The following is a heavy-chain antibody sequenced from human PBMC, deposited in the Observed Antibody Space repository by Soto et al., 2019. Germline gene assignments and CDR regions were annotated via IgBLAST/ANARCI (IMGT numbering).Heavy chain of an antibody. CDR3: VRECAFSYAHDH. D-gene: IGHD3-16*01. CDR2: FHYGGRT. Sequence: SETLSLTCTASGGSVTRTSFYWSWIRQTPGKGLEWIGYFHYGGRTNYNPSLKSRVNISFDTSKNQFSLQLSSVTAADTALEFCVRECAFSYAHDHWGQGTMVTVSS. V-gene: IGHV4-61*01. CDR1: GGSVTRTSFY. J-gene: IGHJ5*02.